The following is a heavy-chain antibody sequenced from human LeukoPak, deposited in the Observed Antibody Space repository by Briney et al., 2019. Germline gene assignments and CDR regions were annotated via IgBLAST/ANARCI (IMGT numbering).Heavy chain of an antibody. CDR2: IIPIFGTA. J-gene: IGHJ6*02. Sequence: SVKVSCKAPGGTFSSYAISWVRQAPGQGLEWMGGIIPIFGTANYAQKFQGRVTITADESTSTAYMELSSLRSEDTAVYYCARIVVDDYGMDVWGQGTTVTVSS. D-gene: IGHD3-22*01. CDR1: GGTFSSYA. V-gene: IGHV1-69*01. CDR3: ARIVVDDYGMDV.